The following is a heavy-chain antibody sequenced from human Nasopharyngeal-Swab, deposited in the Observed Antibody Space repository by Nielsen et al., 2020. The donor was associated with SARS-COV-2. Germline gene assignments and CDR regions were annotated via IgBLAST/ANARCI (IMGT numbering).Heavy chain of an antibody. J-gene: IGHJ6*02. CDR2: ISGSGGST. D-gene: IGHD3-10*01. V-gene: IGHV3-23*01. CDR3: YVLLWFGDYYYGMDV. Sequence: VGQAAGKGLEWVSAISGSGGSTYYADSVKGRFTISRDNSKNTLYLQMNSLRAEDTAVYYCYVLLWFGDYYYGMDVWGQGTTVTVSS.